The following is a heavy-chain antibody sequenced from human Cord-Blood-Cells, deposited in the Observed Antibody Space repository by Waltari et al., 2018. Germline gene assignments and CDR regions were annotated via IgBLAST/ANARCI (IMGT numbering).Heavy chain of an antibody. J-gene: IGHJ4*02. CDR1: GGSFSGYY. V-gene: IGHV4-34*01. CDR3: ARCLHARGYWADYFDY. CDR2: ITLSGST. D-gene: IGHD2-8*02. Sequence: QVQLQQWGAGLLKPSETLSLTCAVYGGSFSGYYWSWICQPPGKGLEWIGEITLSGSTNSNPSLKSRVTISVDTSKNQFSLKLSSVTAADTAVYYCARCLHARGYWADYFDYWGQGALVTVSS.